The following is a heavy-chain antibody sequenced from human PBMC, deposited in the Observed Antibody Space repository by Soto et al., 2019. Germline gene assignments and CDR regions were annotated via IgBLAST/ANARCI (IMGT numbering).Heavy chain of an antibody. J-gene: IGHJ6*02. V-gene: IGHV3-33*01. CDR1: GFTFSSYG. CDR2: IWYDGSNK. D-gene: IGHD4-17*01. CDR3: ALAGGDGDYVGGVDYYYYYGMDV. Sequence: QVQLVESGGGVVQPGRSLRLSCAASGFTFSSYGMHWVRQAPGKGLEWVAVIWYDGSNKYYADSVKGRFTISRDNSKNTLYLQTNGLRAEDTAVYYCALAGGDGDYVGGVDYYYYYGMDVWGQGTTVTVSS.